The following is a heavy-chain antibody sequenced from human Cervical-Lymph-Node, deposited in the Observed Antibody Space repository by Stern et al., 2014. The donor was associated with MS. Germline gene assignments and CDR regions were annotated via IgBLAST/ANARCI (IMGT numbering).Heavy chain of an antibody. V-gene: IGHV1-18*01. Sequence: QVQLAQSGAEVNKPGASVKVSCKASGYTFTSYGISWVRQAPGQGLEWMGWISAYNGNTNYAQKLQGRVTMTTDTSTSTAYMELRSLRSDDTAVYYCATTAYCTNGVCPDFDYWGQGTLVTVSS. CDR2: ISAYNGNT. CDR1: GYTFTSYG. CDR3: ATTAYCTNGVCPDFDY. J-gene: IGHJ4*02. D-gene: IGHD2-8*01.